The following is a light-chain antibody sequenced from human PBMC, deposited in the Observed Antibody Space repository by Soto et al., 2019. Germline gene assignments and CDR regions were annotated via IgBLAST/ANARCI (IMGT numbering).Light chain of an antibody. CDR3: QQYNSYSEA. CDR2: KAS. CDR1: QTISSW. J-gene: IGKJ1*01. V-gene: IGKV1-5*03. Sequence: DIQMTQSPATLSLSVGDRVTITCRASQTISSWLAWYQQKPGKAPKLLIYKASTLNSGVPSRFSGSGSGTEFTLAISSLEPDDSAAYYCQQYNSYSEAFGQGTKVEIK.